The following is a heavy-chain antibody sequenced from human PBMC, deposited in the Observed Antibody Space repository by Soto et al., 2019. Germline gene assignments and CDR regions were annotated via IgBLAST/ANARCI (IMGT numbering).Heavy chain of an antibody. V-gene: IGHV3-74*03. Sequence: EVQLEESGGDLVQPGGSLRLSCAASGFTFSTYWMHWVRQAPGKGLVWVSRINSDGSITTYADSVKGRFTISRDNSKNTLYLQMNRLRAEDTAVYYCARVATGSYSWSESWGQGTLVTVSS. J-gene: IGHJ5*02. CDR3: ARVATGSYSWSES. CDR2: INSDGSIT. CDR1: GFTFSTYW. D-gene: IGHD3-10*01.